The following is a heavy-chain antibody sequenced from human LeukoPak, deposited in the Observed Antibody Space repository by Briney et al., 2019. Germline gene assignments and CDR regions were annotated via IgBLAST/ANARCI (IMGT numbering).Heavy chain of an antibody. CDR3: ARSRGLDAHYYYYMDV. D-gene: IGHD3-10*01. CDR1: GFTFSSYA. J-gene: IGHJ6*03. CDR2: ITSDGGRT. V-gene: IGHV3-64*01. Sequence: PGGSLRLSCAASGFTFSSYAVHWVRQAPGKGLEYVSAITSDGGRTYYANSVKGRFTISRDNSKNTLYLQMGSLRAEDMAVYYCARSRGLDAHYYYYMDVWGKGTTVTVSS.